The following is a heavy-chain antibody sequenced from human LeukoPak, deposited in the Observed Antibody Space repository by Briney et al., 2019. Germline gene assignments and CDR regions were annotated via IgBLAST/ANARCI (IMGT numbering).Heavy chain of an antibody. CDR2: ISSSSSYT. CDR1: GFTFSDYY. J-gene: IGHJ6*04. D-gene: IGHD2-2*01. CDR3: ARDLPNPYCSSTSCSSDYYGMDV. V-gene: IGHV3-11*06. Sequence: PGGSLRLSCAASGFTFSDYYMSWIRQAPGKGLEWISYISSSSSYTNYADSVKGRFTISRDNAKNSLYLQMNSLRAEDTAVYYCARDLPNPYCSSTSCSSDYYGMDVWGKGTTVTVSS.